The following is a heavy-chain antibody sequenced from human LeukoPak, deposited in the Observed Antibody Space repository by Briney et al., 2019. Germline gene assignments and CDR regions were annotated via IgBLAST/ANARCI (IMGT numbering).Heavy chain of an antibody. CDR1: DDSITMYY. CDR2: VDHTGST. CDR3: ARLPNWNDEETPDY. J-gene: IGHJ4*02. V-gene: IGHV4-59*12. D-gene: IGHD1-20*01. Sequence: SETLSLTCSVSDDSITMYYWTWIRQPPGKGLEWIGYVDHTGSTNYNPSLKSRVTISVDTSKNQFSLKLSSVTAADTAVYYCARLPNWNDEETPDYWGQGTLVTVSS.